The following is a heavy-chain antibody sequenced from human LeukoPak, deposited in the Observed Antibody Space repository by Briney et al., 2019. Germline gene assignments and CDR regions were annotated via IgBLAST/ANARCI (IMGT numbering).Heavy chain of an antibody. D-gene: IGHD2-2*01. CDR1: GYTFTSYG. CDR3: ARAEYCSSTSCYSGGRLYSSSAGDY. Sequence: GASVKVSCKASGYTFTSYGISWVRRAPGQGLEWMGWISAYNGNTNYAQKLQGRVTMTTDTSTSTAYMELRSLRSDDTAVYYCARAEYCSSTSCYSGGRLYSSSAGDYWGQGTLVTVSS. J-gene: IGHJ4*02. V-gene: IGHV1-18*01. CDR2: ISAYNGNT.